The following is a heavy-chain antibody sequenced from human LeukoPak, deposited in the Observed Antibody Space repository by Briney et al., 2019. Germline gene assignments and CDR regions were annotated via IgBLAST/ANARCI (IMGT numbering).Heavy chain of an antibody. D-gene: IGHD3-3*01. CDR3: ARDGIDDFWSGYYGEGYFDY. Sequence: GGSLRLSCAASGFTFSSYAMHWVRQAPGKGPEWVAVISHDGSNKYYADSVKGRFTISRDNSKNTLYLQMNSLGAEDTAVYYCARDGIDDFWSGYYGEGYFDYWGQGTLVTVSS. J-gene: IGHJ4*02. V-gene: IGHV3-30-3*01. CDR2: ISHDGSNK. CDR1: GFTFSSYA.